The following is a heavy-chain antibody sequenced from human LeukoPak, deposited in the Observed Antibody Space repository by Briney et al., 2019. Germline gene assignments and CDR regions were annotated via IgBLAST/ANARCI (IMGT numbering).Heavy chain of an antibody. CDR3: AGGWCSSTSCSRIKPVDY. V-gene: IGHV3-23*01. CDR2: IRGSGGST. Sequence: GGSLRLSCAASGFTFGSYAMSWVRQAPGKGLEWVSAIRGSGGSTYYADSVKGRFTISRDNSKNTLYLQMNSLRAEDTAVYYCAGGWCSSTSCSRIKPVDYWGQGTLVTVSS. J-gene: IGHJ4*02. CDR1: GFTFGSYA. D-gene: IGHD2-2*01.